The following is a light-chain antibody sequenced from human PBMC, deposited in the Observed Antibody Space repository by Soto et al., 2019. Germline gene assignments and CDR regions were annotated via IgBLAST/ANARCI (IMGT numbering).Light chain of an antibody. CDR1: QTINSF. V-gene: IGKV1-39*01. CDR3: QQYNSYSGT. CDR2: AAS. J-gene: IGKJ1*01. Sequence: DIQMTQSPSSLSASLGDRVTITCRASQTINSFLNWYQQKPGKAPKLLIYAASSLQTGVPSRFSGSGSGTEFTLTISSLQPDDFATYYCQQYNSYSGTFGQGTKVDIK.